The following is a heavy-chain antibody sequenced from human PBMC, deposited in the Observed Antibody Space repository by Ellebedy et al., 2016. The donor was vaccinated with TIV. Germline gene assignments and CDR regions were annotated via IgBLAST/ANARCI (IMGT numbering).Heavy chain of an antibody. CDR1: GITFSCCA. V-gene: IGHV3-23*01. CDR3: AKLAGISSWYAEY. J-gene: IGHJ4*02. Sequence: GESLKISCAASGITFSCCAMSWVRPTPGKGLEWVSVISNSGDTTYADYVKGRFTISRDNSKDTLFLQMNSLRAEDTGVYYCAKLAGISSWYAEYWGQGTLVTVSS. D-gene: IGHD6-13*01. CDR2: ISNSGDTT.